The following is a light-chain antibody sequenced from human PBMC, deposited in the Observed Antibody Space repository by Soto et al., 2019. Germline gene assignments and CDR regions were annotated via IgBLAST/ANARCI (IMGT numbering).Light chain of an antibody. CDR1: SSDVGGYNY. V-gene: IGLV2-11*01. CDR3: CSFAGTSYV. Sequence: QSALTQPRSVSGSPGQSVTISCTGSSSDVGGYNYVSWYLQHPGKAPKVMIYDVSERPSGVPDRFSGSKSGNTASLTISGLQAEDEADYYCCSFAGTSYVFGLGTKLTVL. J-gene: IGLJ1*01. CDR2: DVS.